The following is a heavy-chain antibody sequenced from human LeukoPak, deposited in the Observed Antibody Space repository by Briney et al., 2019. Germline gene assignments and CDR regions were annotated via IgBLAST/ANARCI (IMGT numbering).Heavy chain of an antibody. D-gene: IGHD3-22*01. V-gene: IGHV4-30-4*01. CDR1: GGSISSGDYY. Sequence: SETLSLTCNVSGGSISSGDYYWSWIRQPPGKGLEWIGYIYYSGSTYYNPSLKSRVTISVDTSKNQFSLKLSSVTAADTAVYYCARYPYYYDSSGYHWGQGTLVTVSS. J-gene: IGHJ4*02. CDR2: IYYSGST. CDR3: ARYPYYYDSSGYH.